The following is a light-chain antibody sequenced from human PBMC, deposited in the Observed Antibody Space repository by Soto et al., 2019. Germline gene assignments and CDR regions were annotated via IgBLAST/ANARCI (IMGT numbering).Light chain of an antibody. V-gene: IGKV1-5*03. CDR1: HSIRSW. CDR2: KAS. Sequence: DIQMTQSPSTLSASVGDRVTITCRASHSIRSWLAWYQQKPGKAPNLLIYKASTLQSGVPSRFSGSGSGTEFTLTISSLRPDDLATYYCQHYDGYPMTFGGGTKVDIK. CDR3: QHYDGYPMT. J-gene: IGKJ4*01.